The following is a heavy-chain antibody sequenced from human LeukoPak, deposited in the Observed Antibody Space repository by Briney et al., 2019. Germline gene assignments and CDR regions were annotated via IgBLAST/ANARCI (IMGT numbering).Heavy chain of an antibody. CDR1: GGSISSNY. Sequence: SETLSLTCTVSGGSISSNYWSWIRQPPGKGLEWIGYINSSGSTNYNPSLKSRVSISLDTSRNQFSLKLTSVTAADTAVYYCARRGNWGFFDYWGQGILVSVSS. J-gene: IGHJ4*02. V-gene: IGHV4-4*09. CDR3: ARRGNWGFFDY. CDR2: INSSGST. D-gene: IGHD7-27*01.